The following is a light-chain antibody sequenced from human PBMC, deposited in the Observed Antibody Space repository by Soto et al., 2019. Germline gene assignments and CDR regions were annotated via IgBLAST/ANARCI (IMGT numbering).Light chain of an antibody. Sequence: QSALTQPASVSGSPGQSITISCTGTSSDVGGYNYVSWYQQHPGKAPKLMIYEVSNRPSGVSNRFSGSKSGNTDSLTISGRQDEEESDYYCSSYTSSSTLYVVFGGWPKLTVL. V-gene: IGLV2-14*01. CDR1: SSDVGGYNY. J-gene: IGLJ2*01. CDR3: SSYTSSSTLYVV. CDR2: EVS.